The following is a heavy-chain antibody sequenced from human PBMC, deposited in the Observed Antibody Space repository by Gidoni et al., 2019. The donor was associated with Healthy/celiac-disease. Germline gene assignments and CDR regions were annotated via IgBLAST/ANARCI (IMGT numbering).Heavy chain of an antibody. D-gene: IGHD5-18*01. CDR1: GGSISSSSYY. V-gene: IGHV4-39*01. J-gene: IGHJ3*02. CDR3: ARQSVDTAMDDAFDI. CDR2: IYYSGST. Sequence: QLQLQESGPGLVKPSETLSLTCTVSGGSISSSSYYWGWIRQPPGKGLEWIGSIYYSGSTYYNPSLKSRVTISVDTSKNQFSLKLSSVTAADTAVYYCARQSVDTAMDDAFDIWGQGTMVTVSS.